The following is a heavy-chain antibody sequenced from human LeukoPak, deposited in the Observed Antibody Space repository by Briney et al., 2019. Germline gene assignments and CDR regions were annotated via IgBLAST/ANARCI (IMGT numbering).Heavy chain of an antibody. D-gene: IGHD1-26*01. CDR3: AVEGARGGGY. CDR1: GFTFGEYG. J-gene: IGHJ4*02. V-gene: IGHV3-43D*03. CDR2: ITWDGGST. Sequence: TGGSLRLSCVGSGFTFGEYGMHWVRQVPGKGLEWVSHITWDGGSTYYAGSVKGRFTISRDNSKNSLYLQMNSLRAEDTAVYYCAVEGARGGGYWGQGTLVTVSS.